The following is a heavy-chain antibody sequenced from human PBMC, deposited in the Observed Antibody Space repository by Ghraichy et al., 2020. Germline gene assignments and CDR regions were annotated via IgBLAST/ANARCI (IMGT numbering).Heavy chain of an antibody. CDR1: GDSISGNY. CDR3: ARLRTSNYYDTSGYYYPDY. Sequence: SETLSLTCSVSGDSISGNYWSWIRQAPGKGMEWIAYIYYKGTTTYNPSLESRATISADSSRSQISLKLTSVTAADTAVYYCARLRTSNYYDTSGYYYPDYWGQGTMDTVSS. D-gene: IGHD3-22*01. CDR2: IYYKGTT. J-gene: IGHJ4*02. V-gene: IGHV4-59*08.